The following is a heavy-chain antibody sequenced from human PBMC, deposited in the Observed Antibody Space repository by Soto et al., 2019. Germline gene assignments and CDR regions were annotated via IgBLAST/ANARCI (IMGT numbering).Heavy chain of an antibody. CDR1: GFTISSNA. V-gene: IGHV3-23*01. J-gene: IGHJ4*02. CDR2: ISDRGDTT. D-gene: IGHD1-1*01. CDR3: AKAKPGTTSFDY. Sequence: TGGSLRLSCAASGFTISSNAMYWVRQAPGKGLEWVSGISDRGDTTHYADSVKGRFTISRDTSKNTLYLQLNALRADDTAVYYCAKAKPGTTSFDYWGQGTLVTVSS.